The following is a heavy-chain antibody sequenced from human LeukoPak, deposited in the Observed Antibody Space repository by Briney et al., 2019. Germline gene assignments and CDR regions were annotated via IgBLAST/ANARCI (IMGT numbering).Heavy chain of an antibody. CDR1: GFTFSSYA. CDR2: ISGSGGST. Sequence: PGGSLRLSCAASGFTFSSYAMSWVRQAPGKGLEWVSAISGSGGSTYYADSAKGRFTISRDNSKNTLYLQMNSLRAEDTAVYYCAKDLAITMIVVGLFDYWGQGTLVTVSS. D-gene: IGHD3-22*01. V-gene: IGHV3-23*01. J-gene: IGHJ4*02. CDR3: AKDLAITMIVVGLFDY.